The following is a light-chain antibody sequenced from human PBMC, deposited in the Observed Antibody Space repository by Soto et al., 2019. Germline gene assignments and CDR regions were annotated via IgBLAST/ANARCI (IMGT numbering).Light chain of an antibody. V-gene: IGLV2-14*01. CDR1: SSYIGGYNY. CDR3: SSYTTSNSLE. CDR2: EVS. Sequence: QSVLTQPASVSGSPGQSITISCTGTSSYIGGYNYVSWYQQHPGKAPKLMIYEVSNRPSGVSNRFSGSKSGNTASLTISGLQAEDEADYYCSSYTTSNSLEFGGGTKLTVL. J-gene: IGLJ2*01.